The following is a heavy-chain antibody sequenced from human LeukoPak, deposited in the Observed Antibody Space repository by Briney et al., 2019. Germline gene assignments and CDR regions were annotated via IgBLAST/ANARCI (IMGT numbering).Heavy chain of an antibody. CDR1: GFTFSSYA. J-gene: IGHJ3*02. CDR2: ISGSGGST. Sequence: GGSLRLSCAASGFTFSSYAMSWVRQAPGKGLEWVSAISGSGGSTYYADSVKGRFTISRDNSKNTLYLQMNSLRAEDTAVYYCAKDSFYSSSSLDAFDIWGQGTMVTVSS. CDR3: AKDSFYSSSSLDAFDI. V-gene: IGHV3-23*01. D-gene: IGHD6-13*01.